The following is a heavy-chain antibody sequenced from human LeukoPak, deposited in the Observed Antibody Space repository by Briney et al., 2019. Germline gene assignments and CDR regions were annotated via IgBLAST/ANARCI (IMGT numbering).Heavy chain of an antibody. V-gene: IGHV1-18*01. J-gene: IGHJ4*02. Sequence: ASVKVSCKASGGTFSSYAISWVRQAPGQGLEWMGWISAYNGNTNYAQKLQGRVTMTADTSTSTAYMELRSLRSDDTAVYYCARDRDIVVDTSGEDRFDYWGQGTLVTVSS. CDR1: GGTFSSYA. D-gene: IGHD2-2*01. CDR2: ISAYNGNT. CDR3: ARDRDIVVDTSGEDRFDY.